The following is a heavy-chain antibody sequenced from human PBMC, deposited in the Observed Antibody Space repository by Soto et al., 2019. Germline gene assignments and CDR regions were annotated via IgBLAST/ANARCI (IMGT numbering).Heavy chain of an antibody. V-gene: IGHV3-9*01. CDR3: AKNRGLVLSFYFAY. D-gene: IGHD6-19*01. CDR1: GFTFDDYA. Sequence: EVQLVESGGGLVQPGRSLRLSCAASGFTFDDYAMHWDRQAPGKGLEWVSGISWNSGSIGYADSVKGRFTISRDNAKNSLYLPMNSLRAEDTSLYYCAKNRGLVLSFYFAYWGQGTLVTVSS. J-gene: IGHJ4*02. CDR2: ISWNSGSI.